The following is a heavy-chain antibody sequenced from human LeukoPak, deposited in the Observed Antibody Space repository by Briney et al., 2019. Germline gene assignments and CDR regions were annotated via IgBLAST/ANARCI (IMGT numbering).Heavy chain of an antibody. J-gene: IGHJ4*02. CDR1: GCTFSSFG. D-gene: IGHD3-10*01. CDR3: VSHRGSGPY. Sequence: GGLLRLSCTAAGCTFSSFGMYWVRLAPGKGLELGSFFSSSGSTIYCAASVKGRFTISRDNAKSSLYLQMNTLIADDTALYYCVSHRGSGPYWGQGTLVTVSS. V-gene: IGHV3-48*04. CDR2: FSSSGSTI.